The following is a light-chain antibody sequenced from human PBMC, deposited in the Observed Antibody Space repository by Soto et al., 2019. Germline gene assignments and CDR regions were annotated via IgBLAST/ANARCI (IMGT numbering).Light chain of an antibody. J-gene: IGLJ2*01. CDR1: SSNIGSNP. CDR2: SNN. CDR3: SAWDDSLNGHVL. V-gene: IGLV1-44*01. Sequence: QSVLTQPPSASGTPGQRVTISCSGSSSNIGSNPVNWYQQFPGTAPKLLIYSNNQRPSGVPDRFSGSKSGTSASLAISGLQSEDEADYYCSAWDDSLNGHVLFGGGTQLTVL.